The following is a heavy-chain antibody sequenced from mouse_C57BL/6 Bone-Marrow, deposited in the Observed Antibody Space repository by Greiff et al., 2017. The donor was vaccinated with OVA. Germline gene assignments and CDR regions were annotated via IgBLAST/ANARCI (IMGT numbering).Heavy chain of an antibody. CDR1: GFTFSDYY. V-gene: IGHV5-12*01. Sequence: EVKLVESGGGLVQPGGSLKLSCAASGFTFSDYYMYWVRQTPEKRLEWVAYISNGGGSTYYPDTVKGRFTISRDNAKNTLYLQMSRLKSEDTAMYYCARHGLGSWFAYWGQGTLVTVSA. CDR2: ISNGGGST. D-gene: IGHD4-1*01. CDR3: ARHGLGSWFAY. J-gene: IGHJ3*01.